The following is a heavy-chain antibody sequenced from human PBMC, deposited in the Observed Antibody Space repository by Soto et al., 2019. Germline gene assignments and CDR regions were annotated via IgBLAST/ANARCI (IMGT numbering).Heavy chain of an antibody. CDR2: ISGSGGST. Sequence: GGLRLSCAASGFTFSSYAMSWVRQAPGKGLEWVSAISGSGGSTYYADSVKGRFTISRDNSKNTLYLQMNSLRAEDTAVYYCAKDGGIVVVPAATDFDYWGQGTLVTVSS. V-gene: IGHV3-23*01. CDR3: AKDGGIVVVPAATDFDY. D-gene: IGHD2-2*01. J-gene: IGHJ4*02. CDR1: GFTFSSYA.